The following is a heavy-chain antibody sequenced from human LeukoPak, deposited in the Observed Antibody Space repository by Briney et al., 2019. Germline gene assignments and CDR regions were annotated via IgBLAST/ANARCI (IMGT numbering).Heavy chain of an antibody. D-gene: IGHD2-2*01. Sequence: GGSLRLSCAASGFTFSSHALSSVPQAPGNGLEWVSSLSGSGYNTYYADSVKGRFTISRDNSKNTVYLQMNSLRAEDTAVYYCAKDPYGTRYFDYWGQGTLVTVSS. CDR3: AKDPYGTRYFDY. CDR1: GFTFSSHA. V-gene: IGHV3-23*01. J-gene: IGHJ4*02. CDR2: LSGSGYNT.